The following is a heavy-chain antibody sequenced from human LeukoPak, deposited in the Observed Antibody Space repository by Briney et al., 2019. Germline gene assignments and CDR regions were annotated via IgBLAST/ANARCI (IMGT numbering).Heavy chain of an antibody. V-gene: IGHV4-39*01. CDR1: GGSISSSSYY. Sequence: PSETLSVTCTVSGGSISSSSYYWGWIRQPPGKGLEWIGSIYYSGSTYYNPSLKSRVTISVDTSKNQFSLKLSSVTAADTAVCYCARAGLGTYYGTYYFDYWGQGTLVTVSS. CDR3: ARAGLGTYYGTYYFDY. CDR2: IYYSGST. D-gene: IGHD1-26*01. J-gene: IGHJ4*02.